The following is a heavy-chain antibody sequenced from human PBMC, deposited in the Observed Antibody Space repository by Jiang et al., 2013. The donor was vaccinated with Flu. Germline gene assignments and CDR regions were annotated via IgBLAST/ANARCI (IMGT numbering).Heavy chain of an antibody. J-gene: IGHJ4*02. CDR3: AKDRHLDY. CDR1: GFTFDDYA. CDR2: ISWNSGSI. Sequence: RLSCAASGFTFDDYAMHWVRQAPGKGLEWVSGISWNSGSIGYADSVKGRFTISRDNAKNSLYLQMNSLRAEDTALYYCAKDRHLDYWGQGTLVTVSS. V-gene: IGHV3-9*01.